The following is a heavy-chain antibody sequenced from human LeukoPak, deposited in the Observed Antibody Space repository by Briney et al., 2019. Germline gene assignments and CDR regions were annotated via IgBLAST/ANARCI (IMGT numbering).Heavy chain of an antibody. Sequence: SETLSLTCGVSGDTFTNTNYWSWVRPPPGKGVEWIGEVNLQGSTNYNPSLMGRVAISVDKSENHISLQLTSVTAADTAVYYCAREGGPYRPLDYSGQGTLVTVSS. CDR3: AREGGPYRPLDY. J-gene: IGHJ4*02. CDR2: VNLQGST. V-gene: IGHV4-4*02. CDR1: GDTFTNTNY.